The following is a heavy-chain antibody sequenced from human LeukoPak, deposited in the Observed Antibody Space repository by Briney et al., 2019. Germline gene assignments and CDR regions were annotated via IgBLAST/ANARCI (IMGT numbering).Heavy chain of an antibody. J-gene: IGHJ4*02. D-gene: IGHD5-12*01. CDR1: GYTFTDYY. CDR2: INPNSGGT. V-gene: IGHV1-2*02. Sequence: ASVKVSCKASGYTFTDYYIHWVRQAPGQGLEWMGWINPNSGGTNYAQKFQGRVTMTRDTSISTAYMELSGLRSDDTAVFYCARDIVPTLGVRRGLVFWGQGTLVTVSS. CDR3: ARDIVPTLGVRRGLVF.